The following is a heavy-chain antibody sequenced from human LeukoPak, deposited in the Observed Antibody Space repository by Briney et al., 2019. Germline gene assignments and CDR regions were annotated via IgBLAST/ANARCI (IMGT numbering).Heavy chain of an antibody. J-gene: IGHJ4*02. Sequence: GGSLRLSCAASGFTFSNAWMSWVRQAPGKGLEWVGRIKSKTDGGTTDYAAPVKGRFTISRDDSKDTLYVQMNSLKTEDTAVYYCTTGPYDYGSGTYYHWGQGTLVTVSS. V-gene: IGHV3-15*01. D-gene: IGHD3-10*01. CDR2: IKSKTDGGTT. CDR3: TTGPYDYGSGTYYH. CDR1: GFTFSNAW.